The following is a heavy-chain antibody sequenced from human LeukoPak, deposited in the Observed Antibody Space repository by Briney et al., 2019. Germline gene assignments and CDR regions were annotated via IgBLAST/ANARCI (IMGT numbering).Heavy chain of an antibody. J-gene: IGHJ5*02. CDR1: GGSFSGYY. D-gene: IGHD2-8*01. CDR2: INHSGRT. Sequence: PSETLSLTCAVYGGSFSGYYWSWIRQPPGKGLEWIGEINHSGRTNYNPSLKSRVTISVDTSKNQFSLKLSSVTAADTAAYFCAASGVDELMVYAIRWFDPWGQGTLVTVSS. V-gene: IGHV4-34*01. CDR3: AASGVDELMVYAIRWFDP.